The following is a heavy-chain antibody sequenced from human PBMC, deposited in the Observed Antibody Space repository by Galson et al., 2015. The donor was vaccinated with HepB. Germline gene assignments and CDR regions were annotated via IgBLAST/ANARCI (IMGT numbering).Heavy chain of an antibody. Sequence: SVKVSCKASGYTFTSYGISWVRQAPGQGLEWMGWISAYNGNTNYAQKLQGRVTMTTDTSTSTAYMELRSLRSDDTAVYYCAILNYYDSSGYYWPGSLDAFDIWGQGTMVTVSS. D-gene: IGHD3-22*01. CDR2: ISAYNGNT. CDR1: GYTFTSYG. J-gene: IGHJ3*02. V-gene: IGHV1-18*01. CDR3: AILNYYDSSGYYWPGSLDAFDI.